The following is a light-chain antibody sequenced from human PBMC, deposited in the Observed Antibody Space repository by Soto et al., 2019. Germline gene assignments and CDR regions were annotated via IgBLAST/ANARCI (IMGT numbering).Light chain of an antibody. V-gene: IGKV3-15*01. Sequence: EIVLKQSPATLSVSPGERVTLSCRASQTVTTNLVWYHQKPGQSPRLLIYDASTRATGIPARYSGSGSGTEFNFTISSLQSEEFAVYYCQQCGSSSTSGQGTRLEMK. CDR2: DAS. CDR3: QQCGSSST. J-gene: IGKJ5*01. CDR1: QTVTTN.